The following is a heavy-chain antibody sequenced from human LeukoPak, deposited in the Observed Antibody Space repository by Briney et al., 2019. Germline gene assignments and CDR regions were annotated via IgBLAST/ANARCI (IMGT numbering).Heavy chain of an antibody. D-gene: IGHD6-6*01. CDR3: ARAYSSSSRFLHYYYYMDV. V-gene: IGHV3-74*01. CDR2: INSDGSST. Sequence: QPGGSLRLSCAASGFTFSSYWMHWVRQAPGEGLVWVSRINSDGSSTSYADSVKGRFTISRDNAKNTLYLQMNSLRAEDTAVYYCARAYSSSSRFLHYYYYMDVWGKGTTVTVSS. J-gene: IGHJ6*03. CDR1: GFTFSSYW.